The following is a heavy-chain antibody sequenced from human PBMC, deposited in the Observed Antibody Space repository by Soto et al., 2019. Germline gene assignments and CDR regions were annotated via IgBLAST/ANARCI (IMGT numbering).Heavy chain of an antibody. CDR1: GYTFTSYG. Sequence: QVQLVQSRAEVKKPGASVKVSCKAFGYTFTSYGISWVRQAPGQGLEWMGWISAYNGNTNYAQKLQGRVTMTTDTSTSRAYMELRSLRSDDTAVYYCARGGYVDPSVAGLSASGDYWGQGTLVTVSS. V-gene: IGHV1-18*01. J-gene: IGHJ4*02. CDR2: ISAYNGNT. D-gene: IGHD6-19*01. CDR3: ARGGYVDPSVAGLSASGDY.